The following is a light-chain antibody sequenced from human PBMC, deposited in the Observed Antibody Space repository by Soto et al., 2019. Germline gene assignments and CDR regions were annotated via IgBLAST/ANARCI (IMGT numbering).Light chain of an antibody. V-gene: IGKV3-20*01. CDR1: QNIRGNE. Sequence: EVVLTQSPGTLSLSPGERATLSCRASQNIRGNELAWYQQKPGQAPRLLIYRGSSRATGIPDRFTGRGSGTEFTLTTSRQEPEDFAVYYCQDYGTSAPWTFGQGTKVEIK. CDR2: RGS. CDR3: QDYGTSAPWT. J-gene: IGKJ1*01.